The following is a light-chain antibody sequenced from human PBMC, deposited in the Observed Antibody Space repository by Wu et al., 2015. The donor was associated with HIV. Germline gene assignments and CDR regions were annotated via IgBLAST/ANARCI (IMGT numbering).Light chain of an antibody. Sequence: EIVLTQSPGTLSLSPGERATLSCRASQSVSSNYLAWYQKKSGQAPRLLIYAASSRATGIPDRFSGSESGTDFILTISGLEPEDSAVYFCQQYGGSPPVTFGQGTRLEIK. CDR3: QQYGGSPPVT. CDR1: QSVSSNY. J-gene: IGKJ5*01. CDR2: AAS. V-gene: IGKV3-20*01.